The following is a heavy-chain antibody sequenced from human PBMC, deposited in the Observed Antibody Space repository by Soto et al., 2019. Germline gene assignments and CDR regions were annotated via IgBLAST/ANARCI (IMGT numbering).Heavy chain of an antibody. J-gene: IGHJ4*02. V-gene: IGHV3-7*05. D-gene: IGHD1-1*01. CDR1: GFTFRAYW. Sequence: EVHLVESGGGLVQRGGSLRLSCAASGFTFRAYWMSWVRQAPGKGLEWVANIDQDGSGKYYVDSVRGRFTISRDNAHNSLYLQTNSLRDEDPAVYFCARRREGTGRTLDYWGQGTLVTVSS. CDR3: ARRREGTGRTLDY. CDR2: IDQDGSGK.